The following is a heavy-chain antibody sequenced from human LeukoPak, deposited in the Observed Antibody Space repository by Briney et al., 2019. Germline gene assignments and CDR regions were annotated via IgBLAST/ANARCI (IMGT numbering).Heavy chain of an antibody. Sequence: SEALSLTCAVYGGSFSGYYWSWIRQPPGKGLEWIGEINHSGSTNYNPSLKSRVTISVDTSKNQFSLKLSSVTAADTAVYYCARLGRDGYKYFDYWGQGTLVTVSS. D-gene: IGHD5-12*01. CDR1: GGSFSGYY. CDR3: ARLGRDGYKYFDY. V-gene: IGHV4-34*01. CDR2: INHSGST. J-gene: IGHJ4*02.